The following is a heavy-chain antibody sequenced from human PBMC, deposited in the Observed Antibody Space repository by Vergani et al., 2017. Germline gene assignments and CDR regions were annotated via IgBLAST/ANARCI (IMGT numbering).Heavy chain of an antibody. CDR3: ARVRITGTTKGGFDY. J-gene: IGHJ4*02. CDR2: ISYDGSNK. D-gene: IGHD1-7*01. Sequence: QVQLVESGGGVVQPGRSLRLSCAASGFTFSSYAMHWVRQAPGKGLEWVAVISYDGSNKYYADSVKGRFTISRDNSKNTLYLQMNSLRAEDTAVYYCARVRITGTTKGGFDYWGQGTLVTVSS. CDR1: GFTFSSYA. V-gene: IGHV3-30*01.